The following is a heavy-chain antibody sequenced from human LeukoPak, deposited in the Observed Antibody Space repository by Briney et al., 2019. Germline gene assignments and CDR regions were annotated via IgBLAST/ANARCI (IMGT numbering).Heavy chain of an antibody. V-gene: IGHV3-33*01. J-gene: IGHJ4*02. CDR2: TWSDGRSE. CDR1: GVSLSSHG. CDR3: ARDRGNDYFDS. Sequence: GRSLRLSCVVSGVSLSSHGMHWVRQAPGKRLEWLTFTWSDGRSEYYADSVKGRFSVSRDNSKNTVYLQIDSLRVEDTAVYYCARDRGNDYFDSWGQGTLVTVSS.